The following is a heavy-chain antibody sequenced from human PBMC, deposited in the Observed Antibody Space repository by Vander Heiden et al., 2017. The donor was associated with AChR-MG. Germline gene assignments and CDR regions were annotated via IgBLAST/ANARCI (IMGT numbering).Heavy chain of an antibody. Sequence: DVHLLESGGGLVQPGGSLRIPCVPSGFSFSHHSLRWARQAPGKGLEWISTSSGNGENIHYADSVKGRFTISRDNSKNTLYVQISSLRAEDTAVYYCLPLTFCSSTTCYGIYYFDFWGQGTLVTVSS. CDR3: LPLTFCSSTTCYGIYYFDF. CDR2: SSGNGENI. D-gene: IGHD2-2*01. CDR1: GFSFSHHS. J-gene: IGHJ4*02. V-gene: IGHV3-23*01.